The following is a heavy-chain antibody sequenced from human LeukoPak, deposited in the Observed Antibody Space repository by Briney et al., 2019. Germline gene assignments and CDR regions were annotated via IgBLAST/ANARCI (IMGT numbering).Heavy chain of an antibody. CDR3: ARDGIDYGGNSGGAFDI. CDR2: INPNSGGT. V-gene: IGHV1-2*02. D-gene: IGHD4-23*01. CDR1: GYTFTGYY. J-gene: IGHJ3*02. Sequence: ASVKVSCKASGYTFTGYYMHWVRQAPGQGLEWMGWINPNSGGTNYAQKFQGRVTMTRDTSISTAYMELSRLRSDDTAVYYCARDGIDYGGNSGGAFDIWGQGTMVTVSS.